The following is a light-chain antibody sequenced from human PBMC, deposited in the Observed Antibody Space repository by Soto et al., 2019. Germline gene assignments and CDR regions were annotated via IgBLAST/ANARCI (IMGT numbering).Light chain of an antibody. CDR3: QQYGSSPPDT. CDR1: QSVSSSY. V-gene: IGKV3-20*01. CDR2: GAS. Sequence: EIVLTQSPGTLSLSPGARATLSCRASQSVSSSYLAWYQQKPGQAPRLLIYGASSRATGIPDRFSGSGSGTDFTLTISRLEPEDFAVYYCQQYGSSPPDTFGQGTKVEIK. J-gene: IGKJ1*01.